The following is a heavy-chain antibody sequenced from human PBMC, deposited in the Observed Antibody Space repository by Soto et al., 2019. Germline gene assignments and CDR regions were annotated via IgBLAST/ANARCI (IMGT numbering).Heavy chain of an antibody. D-gene: IGHD5-18*01. CDR2: IIPIFGTA. CDR1: GGTFSSYA. CDR3: ARGKEDTAMDFDY. J-gene: IGHJ4*02. Sequence: SVKVSCKASGGTFSSYAISWVRQAPGQGLEWMGGIIPIFGTANYAQKFQGRVTITADESTSTAYMELSSLRSEDTAVYYCARGKEDTAMDFDYWGQGTLVTVSS. V-gene: IGHV1-69*13.